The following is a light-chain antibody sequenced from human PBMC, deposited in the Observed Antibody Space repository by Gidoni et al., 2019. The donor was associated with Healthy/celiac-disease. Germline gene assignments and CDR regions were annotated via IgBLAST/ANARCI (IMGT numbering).Light chain of an antibody. V-gene: IGLV2-14*01. J-gene: IGLJ1*01. CDR1: SSDVGGYNY. CDR3: SSYTSSSTEV. CDR2: EVS. Sequence: QSALTQPASVSGSPGQSITLSCTGTSSDVGGYNYVSWYQQHPGKAPKLMIYEVSNRPSGVPDRFSGSKSGNTASLTISGLQAEDEADYYCSSYTSSSTEVFGTGTKVTVL.